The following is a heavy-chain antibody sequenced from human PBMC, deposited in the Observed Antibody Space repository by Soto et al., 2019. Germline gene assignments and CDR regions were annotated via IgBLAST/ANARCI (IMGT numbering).Heavy chain of an antibody. V-gene: IGHV3-73*01. CDR1: GFTFSGSA. D-gene: IGHD2-15*01. CDR3: TSHLPGCSGGSCSYYYYMDV. Sequence: GGSLRLSCAASGFTFSGSAMHWVRQASGKGLEWVGRIRSKANSYATAYAASVKGRFTISRDDSKNTAYLQMNSLKTEDTAVYYCTSHLPGCSGGSCSYYYYMDVWGKGTTVTVSS. CDR2: IRSKANSYAT. J-gene: IGHJ6*03.